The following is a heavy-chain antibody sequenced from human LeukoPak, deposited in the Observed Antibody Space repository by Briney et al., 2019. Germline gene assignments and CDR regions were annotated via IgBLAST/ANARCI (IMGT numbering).Heavy chain of an antibody. V-gene: IGHV3-23*01. CDR1: GFSFNSYA. D-gene: IGHD1-20*01. CDR3: ARDNFNWAAFDI. J-gene: IGHJ3*02. CDR2: ISGSGYTT. Sequence: GGSLRLSCAVSGFSFNSYAIHWVRQAPGKGLEWVSTISGSGYTTYYSDSVKGRFTISRDNSKNTLYLQMNSLTTEDTAVYYCARDNFNWAAFDIWGQGTMVTVSS.